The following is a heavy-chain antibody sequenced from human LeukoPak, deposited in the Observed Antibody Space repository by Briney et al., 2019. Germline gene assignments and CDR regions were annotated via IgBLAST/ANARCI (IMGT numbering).Heavy chain of an antibody. D-gene: IGHD3-22*01. J-gene: IGHJ3*02. CDR1: GFTFTSSA. CDR3: AAVETSGSSGYYVNAFDI. Sequence: GASVKVSCKASGFTFTSSAMQWVRQARGQRLEWIGWIVVGSGNTNYAQKFQERVTINRDMSTSTAYMELSSLRSEDTAVYYCAAVETSGSSGYYVNAFDIWGQGTMVTVSS. CDR2: IVVGSGNT. V-gene: IGHV1-58*02.